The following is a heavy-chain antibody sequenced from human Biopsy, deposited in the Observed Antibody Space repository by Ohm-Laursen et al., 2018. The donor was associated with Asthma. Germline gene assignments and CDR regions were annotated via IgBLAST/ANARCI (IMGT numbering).Heavy chain of an antibody. Sequence: SLRLSCVASGFAVSRDHMFWVRQAPGKGLEWVSVIYRGRTSHTADSVRGRFTISRDYSENTLYLQMHSLRAEDTAVYYCARGDSSNWSHYYFDYWGQGTLVTVSS. D-gene: IGHD3-22*01. J-gene: IGHJ4*02. V-gene: IGHV3-53*01. CDR3: ARGDSSNWSHYYFDY. CDR2: IYRGRTS. CDR1: GFAVSRDH.